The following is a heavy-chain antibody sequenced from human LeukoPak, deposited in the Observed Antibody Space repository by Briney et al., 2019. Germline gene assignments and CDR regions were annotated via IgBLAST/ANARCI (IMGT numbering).Heavy chain of an antibody. V-gene: IGHV3-23*01. CDR3: AKDTSIGKYCTNGVCSPFDY. J-gene: IGHJ4*02. CDR2: ISDSGDYT. Sequence: PGGSLRLSCAGSGFTFSSYAMSWVRQAPGQGLEWVSVISDSGDYTSYADSVRGWFTISRDNSRNTPYLQMISLRPEDTAVYYCAKDTSIGKYCTNGVCSPFDYWGQGTLVTVSS. CDR1: GFTFSSYA. D-gene: IGHD2-8*01.